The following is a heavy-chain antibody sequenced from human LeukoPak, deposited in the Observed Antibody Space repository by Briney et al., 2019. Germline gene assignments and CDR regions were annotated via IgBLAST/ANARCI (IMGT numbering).Heavy chain of an antibody. D-gene: IGHD5-12*01. CDR1: GGSISSSSYY. Sequence: PSETLSLTCTVSGGSISSSSYYWGWIRQPPGKGLEWIGSIYYSGSTYYNPSLKSRVTISVDTSKNQFSLKLSSVTAADTAVYYCARGDSGYDPFDYWGQGTLVTVSS. V-gene: IGHV4-39*01. CDR3: ARGDSGYDPFDY. CDR2: IYYSGST. J-gene: IGHJ4*02.